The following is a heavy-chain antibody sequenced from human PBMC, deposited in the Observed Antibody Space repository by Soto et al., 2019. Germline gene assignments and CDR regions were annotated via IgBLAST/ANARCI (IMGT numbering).Heavy chain of an antibody. CDR2: IIPILGIA. J-gene: IGHJ4*02. Sequence: QVQLVQSGAEVKKPGSSVKVSCKASGGTFSSYTISWVRQAPGQGLEWMGRIIPILGIANYAQKFQGRGTITADKSTSTAYMELSSLRSEDTAVYYCARNDILTGYYPFDYWGQGTLVTVSS. CDR3: ARNDILTGYYPFDY. D-gene: IGHD3-9*01. CDR1: GGTFSSYT. V-gene: IGHV1-69*02.